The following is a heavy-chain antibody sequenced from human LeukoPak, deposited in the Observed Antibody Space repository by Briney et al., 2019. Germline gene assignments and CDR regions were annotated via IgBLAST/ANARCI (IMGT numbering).Heavy chain of an antibody. V-gene: IGHV3-64D*06. CDR3: VRVNDYGDRNLYYFGY. J-gene: IGHJ4*02. Sequence: GGSLRLSCSASGFIFSNYGMYWVRQAPGKGLEFGSPICSDGDNTFYADSVKGRFTISRDNSKNTLYLQTSSLRGEDTAVYYCVRVNDYGDRNLYYFGYWGQGTLVTVSS. CDR1: GFIFSNYG. D-gene: IGHD4-17*01. CDR2: ICSDGDNT.